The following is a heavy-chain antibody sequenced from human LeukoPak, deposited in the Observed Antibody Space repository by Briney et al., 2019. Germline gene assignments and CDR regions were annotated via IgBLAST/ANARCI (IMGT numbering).Heavy chain of an antibody. CDR1: GYTFTSYG. CDR2: ISAYNGNT. CDR3: ARVARYSYGWNWFDP. Sequence: GASVKVSCKASGYTFTSYGISWVRQAPGQGLEWMGWISAYNGNTNYAQKLQGGVTMTTDTSTSTAYMELRSLRSDGTAVYYCARVARYSYGWNWFDPWGQGTLVTVSS. D-gene: IGHD5-18*01. V-gene: IGHV1-18*01. J-gene: IGHJ5*02.